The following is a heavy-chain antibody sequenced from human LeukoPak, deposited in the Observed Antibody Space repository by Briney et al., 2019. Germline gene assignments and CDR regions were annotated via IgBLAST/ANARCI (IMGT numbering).Heavy chain of an antibody. D-gene: IGHD3-10*01. CDR3: QFGSGNYYNIPDSWFDP. CDR1: GFTFSSSW. V-gene: IGHV3-7*01. J-gene: IGHJ5*02. Sequence: GGSLRLSCAASGFTFSSSWMSWVRQAPGKGREWVANINQDGSEKYYVDSVKGRFTVSRDNAKKSLYLHMNSLRADDTAVYYCQFGSGNYYNIPDSWFDPWDQGTLVTVSS. CDR2: INQDGSEK.